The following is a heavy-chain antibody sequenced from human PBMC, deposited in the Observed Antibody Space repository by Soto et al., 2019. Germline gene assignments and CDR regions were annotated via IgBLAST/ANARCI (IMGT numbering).Heavy chain of an antibody. D-gene: IGHD4-17*01. Sequence: ASVKVSCKVSGYTLTELSMHWVRQAPGKGLEWMGGFDPEDGETIYAQKCQGRVTMTEDTSTDTAYMELSSLRSEDTAVYYCSTIHDYGDYSMDYWGQGTLVTVSS. CDR3: STIHDYGDYSMDY. CDR1: GYTLTELS. CDR2: FDPEDGET. J-gene: IGHJ4*02. V-gene: IGHV1-24*01.